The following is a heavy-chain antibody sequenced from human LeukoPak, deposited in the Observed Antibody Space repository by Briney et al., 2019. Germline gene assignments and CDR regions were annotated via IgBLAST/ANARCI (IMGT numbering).Heavy chain of an antibody. J-gene: IGHJ6*03. Sequence: GASVKVSCKVSGYTLTELSMHWVRQAPGKGLEWMGGFDPEDGETIYAQKFQGRVTMTRDTSTSTVYMELSSLRSEDTAVYYCAREIRNYYYYMDVWGKGTTVTVSS. CDR2: FDPEDGET. CDR1: GYTLTELS. D-gene: IGHD1-14*01. CDR3: AREIRNYYYYMDV. V-gene: IGHV1-24*01.